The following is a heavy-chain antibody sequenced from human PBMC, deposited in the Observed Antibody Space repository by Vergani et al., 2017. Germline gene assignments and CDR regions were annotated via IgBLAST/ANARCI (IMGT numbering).Heavy chain of an antibody. CDR2: IVSSGGST. CDR3: AKVVLYYGHFDF. CDR1: VFTFSDFV. Sequence: EVQLLESGGGLVQPGGSLRLSCAASVFTFSDFVMNWVRQAPGKGLEWVASIVSSGGSTYSADSVKGRFTISRDNSKNTLSLHMNNLRAEDTALYYCAKVVLYYGHFDFWGQGTLVTVSS. J-gene: IGHJ4*02. D-gene: IGHD3-3*01. V-gene: IGHV3-23*01.